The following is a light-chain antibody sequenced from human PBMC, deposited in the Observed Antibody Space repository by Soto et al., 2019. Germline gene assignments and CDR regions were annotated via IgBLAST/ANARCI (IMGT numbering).Light chain of an antibody. Sequence: VMPLSPAALSLSLGESATPSYMASKGVSSNLAWYQQKPGQAPSLLISDASSRATGVPDRFSGSGSGTDFTLTISRLEPEDFAVYYCQQYGSSRWTFGQGTKVDIK. J-gene: IGKJ1*01. V-gene: IGKV3-20*01. CDR1: KGVSSN. CDR2: DAS. CDR3: QQYGSSRWT.